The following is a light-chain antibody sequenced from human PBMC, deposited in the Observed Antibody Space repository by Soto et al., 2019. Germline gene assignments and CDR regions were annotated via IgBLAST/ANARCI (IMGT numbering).Light chain of an antibody. CDR1: QDINKN. CDR3: QQYESLPLT. V-gene: IGKV1-33*01. CDR2: DAS. Sequence: DIHMTQSPTSLSASVGRRVTITCQASQDINKNLIWYQQKTGKAPKIMIYDASDLETGVPSRFSGSGYGTGFTFTISSLQTEDFATYYCQQYESLPLTFGQGTRLEIK. J-gene: IGKJ5*01.